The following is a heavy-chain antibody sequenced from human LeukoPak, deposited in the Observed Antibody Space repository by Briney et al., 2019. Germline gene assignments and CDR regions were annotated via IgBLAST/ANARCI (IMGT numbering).Heavy chain of an antibody. V-gene: IGHV3-30*18. Sequence: GRSLRLSCAASGFTFSSYGMHWVRQAPGKGLEWVAVISYDGSNKYYADSVKGRFTISRDNSKNTLYLQMNSLRAEDTAVYYCAKAAGQEVVAAHFDYWGQGTLVTVSS. J-gene: IGHJ4*02. D-gene: IGHD2-15*01. CDR2: ISYDGSNK. CDR3: AKAAGQEVVAAHFDY. CDR1: GFTFSSYG.